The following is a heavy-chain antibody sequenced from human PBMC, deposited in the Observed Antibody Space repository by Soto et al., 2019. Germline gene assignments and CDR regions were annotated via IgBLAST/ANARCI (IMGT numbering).Heavy chain of an antibody. Sequence: SETLSLTCTVSGGSISSYYWSWIRQPPGKGLEWIGYIYYSGSTNYNPSLKSRVTISVDTSKNQFSLKLSSVTAADTAVYYCARGSPFYDFWSGYSLYYFDYWGHGTLVTVSS. CDR1: GGSISSYY. J-gene: IGHJ4*01. D-gene: IGHD3-3*01. CDR3: ARGSPFYDFWSGYSLYYFDY. CDR2: IYYSGST. V-gene: IGHV4-59*01.